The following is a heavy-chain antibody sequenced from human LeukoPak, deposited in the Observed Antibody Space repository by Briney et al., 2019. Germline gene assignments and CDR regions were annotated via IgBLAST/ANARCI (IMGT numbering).Heavy chain of an antibody. V-gene: IGHV3-7*01. CDR1: GFTFSDYW. CDR2: IKQDGSEK. CDR3: ARGKYYFDY. Sequence: PGGSLRLSCVASGFTFSDYWMNWVRQAPGKGLEWVANIKQDGSEKNYVNSVEGRFTISRDNARNSVYLQMNGLRDDDTAVYYCARGKYYFDYWGQGTLVTVSS. J-gene: IGHJ4*02.